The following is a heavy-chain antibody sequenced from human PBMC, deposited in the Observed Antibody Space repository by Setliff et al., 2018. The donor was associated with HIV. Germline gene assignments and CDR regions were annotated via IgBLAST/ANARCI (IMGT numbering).Heavy chain of an antibody. Sequence: PSETLSLTCSVSGGSISRNCWSWIRLPPGKVLEWIGNIYYRGSTNYNPSLKTRVTISVDMSKNQFSLKLSSVTAADTAVYYCARADLGPRYMDVWGKGTTVTVSS. J-gene: IGHJ6*03. V-gene: IGHV4-59*01. CDR3: ARADLGPRYMDV. CDR2: IYYRGST. CDR1: GGSISRNC. D-gene: IGHD3-16*01.